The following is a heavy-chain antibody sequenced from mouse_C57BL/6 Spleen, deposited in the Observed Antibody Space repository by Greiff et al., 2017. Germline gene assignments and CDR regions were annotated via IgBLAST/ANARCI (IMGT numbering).Heavy chain of an antibody. V-gene: IGHV1-15*01. D-gene: IGHD2-4*01. J-gene: IGHJ3*01. CDR3: TRDYDGAY. CDR1: GYTFTDYE. CDR2: IDPETGGT. Sequence: QVQLQQSGAELVRPGASVTLSCKASGYTFTDYEMHWVKQTPVHGLGWIGAIDPETGGTAYNQKFKGKAILTADKSSSTAYMELRSLTSEDSAVYYCTRDYDGAYWGQGTLVTVSA.